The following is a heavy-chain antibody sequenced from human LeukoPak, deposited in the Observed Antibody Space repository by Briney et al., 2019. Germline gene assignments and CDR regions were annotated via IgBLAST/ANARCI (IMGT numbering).Heavy chain of an antibody. D-gene: IGHD5-18*01. Sequence: ASVKVSCKASGYSCTSYGITWVRQAPGQGLEWVGWISTYDGNANYAQKLQGRVTMTTDTSAITAYMELRSLRSDDTAVYYCARAPSGFTYGPGDHWGQGNLVTVSS. V-gene: IGHV1-18*01. CDR3: ARAPSGFTYGPGDH. J-gene: IGHJ4*02. CDR2: ISTYDGNA. CDR1: GYSCTSYG.